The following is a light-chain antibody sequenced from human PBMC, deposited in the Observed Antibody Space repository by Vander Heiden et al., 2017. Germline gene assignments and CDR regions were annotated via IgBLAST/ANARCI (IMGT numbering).Light chain of an antibody. V-gene: IGKV1-5*03. Sequence: DIQMTQSPSTLSASVGDRVTITCGASQSISSWLAWYQQKPGKAPKLLIDKASSLESGVPSRFSGSGSGTEFTPTISSLQPDDFATYYCQQYNSYWTFGQGTKVEIK. CDR3: QQYNSYWT. CDR2: KAS. CDR1: QSISSW. J-gene: IGKJ1*01.